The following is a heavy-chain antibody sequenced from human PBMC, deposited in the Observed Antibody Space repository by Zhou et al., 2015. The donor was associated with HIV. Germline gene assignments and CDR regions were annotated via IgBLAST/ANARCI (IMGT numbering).Heavy chain of an antibody. D-gene: IGHD3-22*01. CDR1: GGTFSSYA. CDR3: ARSSADYEYAFQI. CDR2: IIPIFGTA. Sequence: LVQSGTEVRKPGSSVKVSCKASGGTFSSYAISWVRQAPGQGLEWMGGIIPIFGTANYAQKFQGRVTITADESTSTAYMELSSLRSEDTAVYYCARSSADYEYAFQIWGQGTKVIVSS. J-gene: IGHJ3*02. V-gene: IGHV1-69*01.